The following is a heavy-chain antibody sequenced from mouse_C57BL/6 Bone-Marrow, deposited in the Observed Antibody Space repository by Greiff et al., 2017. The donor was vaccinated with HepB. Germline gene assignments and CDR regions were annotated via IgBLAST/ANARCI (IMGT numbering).Heavy chain of an antibody. D-gene: IGHD2-5*01. CDR1: GYTFTSYG. CDR3: ADSKSYGYFDV. Sequence: QVQLQQSGAELARPGASVKLSCKASGYTFTSYGISWVKQRTGQGLEWIGEIYPRSGNTYYNEKFKGKATLTADKSSSTAYMELRSLTSEDAAVYVCADSKSYGYFDVWGTGTTVTVSS. J-gene: IGHJ1*03. V-gene: IGHV1-81*01. CDR2: IYPRSGNT.